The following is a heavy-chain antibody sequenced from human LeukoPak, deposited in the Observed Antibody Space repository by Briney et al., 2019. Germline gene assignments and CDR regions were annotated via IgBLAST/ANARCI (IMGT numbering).Heavy chain of an antibody. J-gene: IGHJ4*02. V-gene: IGHV3-23*01. CDR3: AKDRVYLREFDY. D-gene: IGHD5/OR15-5a*01. CDR2: ISGSGGST. Sequence: GGSLRLSCAASGFSFTTYAMSWVRQAPGEGLEWVSFISGSGGSTFYADSVKGRFTISRDNSKNTLYLQMNSLRAEDTAVYYCAKDRVYLREFDYWGQGTLVTVSS. CDR1: GFSFTTYA.